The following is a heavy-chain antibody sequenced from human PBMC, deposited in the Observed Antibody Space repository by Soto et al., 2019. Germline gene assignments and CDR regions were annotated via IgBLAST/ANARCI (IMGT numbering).Heavy chain of an antibody. J-gene: IGHJ6*02. Sequence: QVQLVQSGAEVKKPESSVKVSCKASGGTFSSYTISWVRQAPGQGREWMGRIIPILGITNYAQKFQGRVKITADKSTSTADMELSSLRSEDTAVYYCAIAVAGTHGMDVWGQGTTVTVSS. CDR1: GGTFSSYT. D-gene: IGHD6-19*01. V-gene: IGHV1-69*02. CDR2: IIPILGIT. CDR3: AIAVAGTHGMDV.